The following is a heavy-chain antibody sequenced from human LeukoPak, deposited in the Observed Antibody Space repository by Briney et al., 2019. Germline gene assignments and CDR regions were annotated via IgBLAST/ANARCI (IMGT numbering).Heavy chain of an antibody. CDR3: ATKLWFGEFPLYY. CDR1: GYTFTGYY. D-gene: IGHD3-10*01. J-gene: IGHJ4*02. Sequence: ASVKVSCKASGYTFTGYYIHWARQAPGQGLEWMGWINPNSGGTNYAQKFQGRVTMTRDTSISTAYMELSRLRSDDTAVYYCATKLWFGEFPLYYWGQGTLVTVYS. CDR2: INPNSGGT. V-gene: IGHV1-2*02.